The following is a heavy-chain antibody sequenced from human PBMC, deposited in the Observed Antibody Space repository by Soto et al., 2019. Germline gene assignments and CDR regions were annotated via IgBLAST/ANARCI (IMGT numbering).Heavy chain of an antibody. D-gene: IGHD6-6*01. Sequence: SETLSLTCAVSGGSISSGGNSWSWIRQPPGKGLEWIGYIYHSGSTYYNPSLKSRVTISVDRSKNQFSLKLNSVTAADTAVYYCARYSIPAPRGIDYWGQGTLVTVSS. CDR1: GGSISSGGNS. V-gene: IGHV4-30-2*01. CDR2: IYHSGST. J-gene: IGHJ4*02. CDR3: ARYSIPAPRGIDY.